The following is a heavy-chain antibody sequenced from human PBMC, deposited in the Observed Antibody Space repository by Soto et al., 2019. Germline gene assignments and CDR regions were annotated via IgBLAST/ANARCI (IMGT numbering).Heavy chain of an antibody. J-gene: IGHJ4*02. D-gene: IGHD2-21*02. CDR2: IYWDDDK. Sequence: QITLKESGPTLVKPTQTLTLTCTFSGFSLSTSGVGVGWIRQPPGKALEWLALIYWDDDKRYSPSLKSRLTITKDTSKNQVVLTMTNMDPVDTGTYYCAHLIVVVSASYFDYWGQGTLFTVSS. CDR3: AHLIVVVSASYFDY. CDR1: GFSLSTSGVG. V-gene: IGHV2-5*02.